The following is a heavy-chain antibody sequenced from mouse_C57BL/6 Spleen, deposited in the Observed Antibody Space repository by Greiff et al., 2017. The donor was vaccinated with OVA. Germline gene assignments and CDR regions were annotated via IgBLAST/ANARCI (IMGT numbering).Heavy chain of an antibody. J-gene: IGHJ4*01. CDR2: ISSGSSTI. V-gene: IGHV5-17*01. CDR3: AVYYGNYGAMDY. CDR1: GFTFSDYG. Sequence: EVNVVESGGGLVKPGGSLKLSCAASGFTFSDYGMHWVRQAPEKGLEWVAYISSGSSTIYYADTVKGRFTISRDNAKNTLFLQMTSLRSEDTAMYYCAVYYGNYGAMDYWGQGTSVTVSS. D-gene: IGHD2-1*01.